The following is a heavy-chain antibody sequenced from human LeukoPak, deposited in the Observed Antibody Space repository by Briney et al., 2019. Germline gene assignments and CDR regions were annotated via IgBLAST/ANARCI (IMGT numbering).Heavy chain of an antibody. CDR3: ARGPGSGSYFAWFDT. V-gene: IGHV4-34*01. Sequence: SETLSLTCAVYSGSSSGYYWSWTRQPPGKGLEWIGEINQSGSTKYNPSLESRVTISVDTSKNQFSLKLSSMTAADTAVYYCARGPGSGSYFAWFDTWGQGALVTVSS. CDR1: SGSSSGYY. D-gene: IGHD3-10*01. J-gene: IGHJ5*02. CDR2: INQSGST.